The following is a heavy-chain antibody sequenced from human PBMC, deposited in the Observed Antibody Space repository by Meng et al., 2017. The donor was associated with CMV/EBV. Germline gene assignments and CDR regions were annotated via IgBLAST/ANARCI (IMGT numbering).Heavy chain of an antibody. J-gene: IGHJ5*02. CDR1: GFTFDDYG. CDR3: AHRYYDSSIGWFDP. Sequence: GGSLRLSCAASGFTFDDYGMSWVRQAPGKGLEWVSGINWNGGSTGYADSVKGRFTISRDNAKNSLYLQMTNMDPVDTATYYCAHRYYDSSIGWFDPWGQGTLVTVSS. D-gene: IGHD3-22*01. V-gene: IGHV3-20*04. CDR2: INWNGGST.